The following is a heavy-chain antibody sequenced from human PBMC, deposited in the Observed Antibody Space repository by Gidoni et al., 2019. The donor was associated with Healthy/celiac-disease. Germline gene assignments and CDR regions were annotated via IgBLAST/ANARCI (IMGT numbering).Heavy chain of an antibody. Sequence: HVQLVQSGAEVKKPGSSVKVSCKASGAPFSSYAISWVRQAPGQGLEWMGGIIPIFGTANYAQKFQGRVTITADESTSTAYMELSSLRSEDTAVYYCARDWRDRRAFDIWGQGTMVTVSS. CDR2: IIPIFGTA. CDR3: ARDWRDRRAFDI. CDR1: GAPFSSYA. V-gene: IGHV1-69*01. J-gene: IGHJ3*02.